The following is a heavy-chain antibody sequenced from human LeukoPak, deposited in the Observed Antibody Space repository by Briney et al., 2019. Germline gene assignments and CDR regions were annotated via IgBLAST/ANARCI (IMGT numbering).Heavy chain of an antibody. CDR2: LSDSGGST. CDR3: AKGGAVSSKSITMIRGTRRYYYYMDV. CDR1: GFTFDDYG. Sequence: GGSLRLSCAASGFTFDDYGMNWVRQAPGKGLEWVSALSDSGGSTFYADSVKGRFTISRDNSKNTLYLQMNRLRAEDTAVYYCAKGGAVSSKSITMIRGTRRYYYYMDVWGKGITVTISS. D-gene: IGHD3-10*01. J-gene: IGHJ6*03. V-gene: IGHV3-23*01.